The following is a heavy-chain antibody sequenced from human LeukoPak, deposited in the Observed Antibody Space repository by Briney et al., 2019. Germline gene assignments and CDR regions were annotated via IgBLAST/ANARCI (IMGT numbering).Heavy chain of an antibody. CDR3: ARPHYGDYQFDY. V-gene: IGHV3-30-3*01. CDR1: GFTFSSYA. D-gene: IGHD4-17*01. CDR2: ISYDGSNK. J-gene: IGHJ4*02. Sequence: GGSLRLSCAASGFTFSSYAMHWVRQAPGKGLEWVAVISYDGSNKYYADSVKGRFTISRDNSKNTLYLQMNSLRAEDTAVYYCARPHYGDYQFDYWGQGTLVTVSS.